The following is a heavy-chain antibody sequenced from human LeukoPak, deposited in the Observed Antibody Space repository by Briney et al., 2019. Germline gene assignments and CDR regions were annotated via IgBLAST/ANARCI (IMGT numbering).Heavy chain of an antibody. Sequence: GGSLRLSCAASGFTFTSYAMSWVRQAPGKGLEWVSGISGSGGSTYYADSVKGRFTISRDDSKNTLYLQTNSLRAEDTAVYYCARDTHSGYSSSWYGWAFDYWGQGTLVTVSS. V-gene: IGHV3-23*01. J-gene: IGHJ4*02. D-gene: IGHD6-13*01. CDR1: GFTFTSYA. CDR3: ARDTHSGYSSSWYGWAFDY. CDR2: ISGSGGST.